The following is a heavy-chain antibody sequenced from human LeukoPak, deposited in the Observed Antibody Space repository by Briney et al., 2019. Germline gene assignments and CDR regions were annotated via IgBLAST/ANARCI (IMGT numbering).Heavy chain of an antibody. CDR3: AREGFSSGWHGGYFDY. CDR1: GFTFSSYA. J-gene: IGHJ4*02. CDR2: ISGSGGST. Sequence: PGGSLRLSCAASGFTFSSYAMSWVRQAPGKGLEWVSAISGSGGSTYYADSVKGRFTISRDNSKNTLYLQMNSLRAEDTAVYYCAREGFSSGWHGGYFDYWGQGTLVTVSS. V-gene: IGHV3-23*01. D-gene: IGHD6-19*01.